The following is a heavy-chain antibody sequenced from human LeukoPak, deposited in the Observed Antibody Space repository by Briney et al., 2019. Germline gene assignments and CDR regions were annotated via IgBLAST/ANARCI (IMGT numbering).Heavy chain of an antibody. CDR2: IYTSGST. V-gene: IGHV4-61*02. CDR3: AREDPPLFDY. Sequence: PSQTLSLTCAVSGVSISSGGYYWSWIRQPAGKGLEWIGRIYTSGSTNYNPSLKSRVTMSVDTSKNQFSLKLSSVTAADTAVYYCAREDPPLFDYWGQGTLVTVSS. CDR1: GVSISSGGYY. J-gene: IGHJ4*02.